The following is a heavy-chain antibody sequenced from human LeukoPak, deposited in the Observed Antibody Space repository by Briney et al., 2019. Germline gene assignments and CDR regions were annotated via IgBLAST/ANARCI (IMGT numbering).Heavy chain of an antibody. D-gene: IGHD1-26*01. CDR2: ISYDGDNE. Sequence: GGSLRLSCAASGFTFSNFAMHWVRQAPGKGLEWVAVISYDGDNEYYADSVKGRFTISRDNSKNTLYLQMNSLRAEDTAVYYCARSGSYPWGADWFDPWGQGTLVTVSS. CDR1: GFTFSNFA. J-gene: IGHJ5*02. V-gene: IGHV3-30-3*01. CDR3: ARSGSYPWGADWFDP.